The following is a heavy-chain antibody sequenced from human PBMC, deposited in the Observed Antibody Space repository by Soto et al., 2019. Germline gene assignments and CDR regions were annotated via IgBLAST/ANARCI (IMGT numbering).Heavy chain of an antibody. J-gene: IGHJ2*01. Sequence: EVQLVESGGGLVQPGGSLRLSCAASGFTFSSYWMHWVRQAPGKGLVWVSRINSDGSSTSYADSVKGRFTISRDNAKNTLYLQMNSLRAEDTAVDYCARDYDDYGYWYFDLWGRGTLVTVSS. CDR1: GFTFSSYW. D-gene: IGHD4-17*01. CDR3: ARDYDDYGYWYFDL. CDR2: INSDGSST. V-gene: IGHV3-74*01.